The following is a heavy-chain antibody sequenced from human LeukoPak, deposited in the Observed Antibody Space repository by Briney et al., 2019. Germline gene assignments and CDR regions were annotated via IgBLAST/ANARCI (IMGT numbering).Heavy chain of an antibody. J-gene: IGHJ4*02. V-gene: IGHV4-34*01. Sequence: PSETLSLTCAVYGGSFSGYYWSWIRQSPGKGLEWIGEINHSGSTNYNPSLKSRVTISVDTSKNQFSLKLSSVTAADTAVYYCARPHRAYYYDSSGWSPIDYWGQGTLVTVSS. D-gene: IGHD3-22*01. CDR3: ARPHRAYYYDSSGWSPIDY. CDR2: INHSGST. CDR1: GGSFSGYY.